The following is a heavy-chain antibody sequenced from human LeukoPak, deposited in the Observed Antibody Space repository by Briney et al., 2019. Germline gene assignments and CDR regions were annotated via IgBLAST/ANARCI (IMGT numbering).Heavy chain of an antibody. CDR1: GFTVSSNY. CDR3: AKDHSPARPGATAEIDY. Sequence: GGSLRLSCAASGFTVSSNYMSWVRQAPGKGLEWVAVISYDGSNKYYADSVKGRFTISRDNSKNTLYLQMNSLRAEDTAVYYCAKDHSPARPGATAEIDYWGQGTLVTVSS. J-gene: IGHJ4*02. CDR2: ISYDGSNK. V-gene: IGHV3-30*18. D-gene: IGHD1-26*01.